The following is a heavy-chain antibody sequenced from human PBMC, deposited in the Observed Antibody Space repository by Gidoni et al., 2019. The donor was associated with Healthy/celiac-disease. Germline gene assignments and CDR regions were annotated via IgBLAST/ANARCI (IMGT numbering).Heavy chain of an antibody. CDR2: IYYSGST. Sequence: GKGLEWIGYIYYSGSTYYNPSLKSRVTISVDTSKNQFSLKLSSVTAADTAVYYCARTSVAPRYYFDYWGQGTLVTVSS. CDR3: ARTSVAPRYYFDY. D-gene: IGHD2-21*01. J-gene: IGHJ4*02. V-gene: IGHV4-30-4*07.